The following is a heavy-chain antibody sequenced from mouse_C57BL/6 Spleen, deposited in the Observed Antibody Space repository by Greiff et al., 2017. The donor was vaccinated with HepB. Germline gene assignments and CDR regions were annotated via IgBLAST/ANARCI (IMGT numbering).Heavy chain of an antibody. Sequence: DVKLQESGGGLVKPGGSLKLSCAASGFTFSDYGMHWVRQAPEKGLEWVAYISSGSSTIYYADTVKGRFTISRDNAKNTLFLQMTSLRSEDTAMYYCARGTYGNPMDYWGQGTSVTVSS. V-gene: IGHV5-17*01. CDR3: ARGTYGNPMDY. CDR2: ISSGSSTI. D-gene: IGHD2-1*01. J-gene: IGHJ4*01. CDR1: GFTFSDYG.